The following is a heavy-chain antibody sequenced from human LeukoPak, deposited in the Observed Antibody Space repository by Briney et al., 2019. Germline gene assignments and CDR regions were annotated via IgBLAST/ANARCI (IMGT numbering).Heavy chain of an antibody. Sequence: GGSLRLSCAASGFTFSSSWMHWVRQAPGKGLEWVSAISGSGGSTYYADSVKGRFTISRDSSKNTLYLQMNSLRAEDTAVYYCAKFDWNYIHHTDYWGQGTLVTVSS. CDR3: AKFDWNYIHHTDY. CDR2: ISGSGGST. D-gene: IGHD1-7*01. J-gene: IGHJ4*02. CDR1: GFTFSSSW. V-gene: IGHV3-23*01.